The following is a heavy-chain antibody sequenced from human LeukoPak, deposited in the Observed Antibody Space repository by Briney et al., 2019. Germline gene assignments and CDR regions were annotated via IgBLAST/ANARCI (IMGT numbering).Heavy chain of an antibody. D-gene: IGHD6-13*01. CDR1: GGSFSGYY. V-gene: IGHV4-34*01. J-gene: IGHJ4*02. CDR3: ARGPGYSSSWADY. CDR2: INHSGST. Sequence: PSETLSLTCAVYGGSFSGYYWSWIRQPPGKGLEWIGEINHSGSTNYNPSLKSRVTISVDTSKNQFSLKLSSVTAADTAVYYCARGPGYSSSWADYWGQGTLVTVPS.